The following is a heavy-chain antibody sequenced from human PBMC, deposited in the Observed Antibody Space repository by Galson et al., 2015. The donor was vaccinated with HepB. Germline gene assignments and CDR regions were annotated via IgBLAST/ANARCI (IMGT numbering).Heavy chain of an antibody. CDR3: ARALENYDILTGFYIDWFDP. J-gene: IGHJ5*02. V-gene: IGHV4-34*01. CDR2: MNHRGST. D-gene: IGHD3-9*01. CDR1: GGSFSGYY. Sequence: ETLSLTCAVYGGSFSGYYWSWIRPPPGKGLEWIGEMNHRGSTNYNPSLKSRVIISVDTSKIQFSLKLSSVTAADTAVYYCARALENYDILTGFYIDWFDPWGQGTLVTVSS.